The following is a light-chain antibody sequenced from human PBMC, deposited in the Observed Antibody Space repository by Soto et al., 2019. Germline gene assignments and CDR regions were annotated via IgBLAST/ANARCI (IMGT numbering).Light chain of an antibody. CDR1: QSVSSSY. V-gene: IGKV3-20*01. CDR3: QQCNSWPQWT. CDR2: GAS. Sequence: EIVLTQSPGTLSLSPGEGATLSCRASQSVSSSYLAWYQQKPGQAPRLLIYGASSRATGIPDRFSGSGSGTDFTLTISRLEPEDFAVYYCQQCNSWPQWTFGQGTKVDIK. J-gene: IGKJ1*01.